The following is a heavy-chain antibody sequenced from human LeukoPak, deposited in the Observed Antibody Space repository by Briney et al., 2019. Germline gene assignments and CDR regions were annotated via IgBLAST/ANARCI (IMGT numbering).Heavy chain of an antibody. V-gene: IGHV3-30*03. CDR2: ISYDGSNK. CDR1: GFTFSSYW. Sequence: GGSLRLSCAASGFTFSSYWMSWVRQAPGKGLEWVAVISYDGSNKYYADSVKGRFTISRDNSKNTLYLQMNSLRPEDTAVYYCATSVGATLFYYYYMDVWGKGTTVIVSS. J-gene: IGHJ6*03. D-gene: IGHD1-26*01. CDR3: ATSVGATLFYYYYMDV.